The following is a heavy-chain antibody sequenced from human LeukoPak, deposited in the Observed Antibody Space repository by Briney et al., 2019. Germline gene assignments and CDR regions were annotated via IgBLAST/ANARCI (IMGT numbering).Heavy chain of an antibody. J-gene: IGHJ4*02. CDR1: GGSFSGYY. D-gene: IGHD3-10*01. V-gene: IGHV4-34*01. CDR2: INHSGGT. Sequence: PSETLSLTCAVYGGSFSGYYWSWIRQPPGKGLEWIGEINHSGGTNYNPSLKSRVTISVDTSKNQFSLKLSSVTAADTAVYYCARRGPAGAGLYYYGSGSYGYWGQGTLVTVSS. CDR3: ARRGPAGAGLYYYGSGSYGY.